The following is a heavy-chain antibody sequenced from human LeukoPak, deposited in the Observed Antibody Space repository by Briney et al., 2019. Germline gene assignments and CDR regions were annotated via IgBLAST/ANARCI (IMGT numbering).Heavy chain of an antibody. Sequence: AGGSLRLSCAASGFTFSSYAMSWVRQAPGKGLEWVSAISGSGGGTYYADSVKGRFTISRDNSKNTLYLQMNSLRAEDTAVYYCAKYRYSYGDLDHWGQGTLVTVSS. CDR3: AKYRYSYGDLDH. D-gene: IGHD5-18*01. J-gene: IGHJ4*02. CDR1: GFTFSSYA. CDR2: ISGSGGGT. V-gene: IGHV3-23*01.